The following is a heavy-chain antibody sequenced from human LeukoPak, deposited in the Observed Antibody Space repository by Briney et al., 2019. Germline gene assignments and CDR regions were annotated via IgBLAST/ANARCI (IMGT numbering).Heavy chain of an antibody. CDR1: GFTFSGYP. D-gene: IGHD3-10*01. CDR3: AKAAGDLPDDY. J-gene: IGHJ4*02. CDR2: ISYDGSNK. V-gene: IGHV3-30*04. Sequence: GGSLRLSCAASGFTFSGYPIHWVRQAPGKGLEWVAVISYDGSNKYYADSVKGRFTISRDNAKNMLYLQVNSLRAEDTAVYYCAKAAGDLPDDYWGQGTLVTVSS.